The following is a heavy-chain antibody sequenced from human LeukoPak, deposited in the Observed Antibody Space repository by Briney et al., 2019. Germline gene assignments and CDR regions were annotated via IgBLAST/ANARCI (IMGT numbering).Heavy chain of an antibody. CDR3: ARGWRTVTTP. V-gene: IGHV4-59*08. D-gene: IGHD4-11*01. J-gene: IGHJ5*02. CDR2: IYYSGST. CDR1: GGSISSYY. Sequence: SETLSLTCTVSGGSISSYYWSWIRQPPGKGLEWIGYIYYSGSTNYNPSLKSRVTISVDTSKNQFSLKLSSVTAADTAVYYCARGWRTVTTPWGQGTLVTVSS.